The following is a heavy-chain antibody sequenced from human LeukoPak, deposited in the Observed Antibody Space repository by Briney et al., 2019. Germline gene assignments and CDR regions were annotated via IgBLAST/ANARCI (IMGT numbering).Heavy chain of an antibody. D-gene: IGHD1-1*01. Sequence: PSGTLSLTCAVSGGSISSSNWWSWVRQPPGKGLEWIGEIYHSGNTNYNPSLKSRVTILEDKSKNQFSLKLSSVTAADTAVYYCARGDNTNWFPHFDYWGQGGLVTVSS. CDR1: GGSISSSNW. J-gene: IGHJ4*02. V-gene: IGHV4-4*02. CDR2: IYHSGNT. CDR3: ARGDNTNWFPHFDY.